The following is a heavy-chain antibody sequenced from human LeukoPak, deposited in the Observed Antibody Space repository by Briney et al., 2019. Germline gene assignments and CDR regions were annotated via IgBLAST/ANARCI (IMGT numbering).Heavy chain of an antibody. Sequence: PGGSLRLSCAASGFTFSSYEMNWVRQAPGKGLEWVSYISSSGSTIYYADSVKGRFTISRDNAKNSLYLQMNSLRAEDTAVYYCARVGHSYYGSGSYYYYYYYMDVWGKGTTVTISS. D-gene: IGHD3-10*01. CDR1: GFTFSSYE. V-gene: IGHV3-48*03. CDR2: ISSSGSTI. CDR3: ARVGHSYYGSGSYYYYYYYMDV. J-gene: IGHJ6*03.